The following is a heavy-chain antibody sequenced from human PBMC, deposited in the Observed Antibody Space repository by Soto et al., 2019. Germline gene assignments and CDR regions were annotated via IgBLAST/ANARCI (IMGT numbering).Heavy chain of an antibody. CDR2: IKQDGSEK. CDR3: ARESRGAGMDV. V-gene: IGHV3-7*01. Sequence: GGSLRLSCAASGFTFSSYWISWVRQAPGKGLEWVANIKQDGSEKYYVDSVKGRFTISRDNAKNSLYLQMNSLRAEDTAVYYCARESRGAGMDVWGQGTTVTVSS. CDR1: GFTFSSYW. J-gene: IGHJ6*02. D-gene: IGHD1-26*01.